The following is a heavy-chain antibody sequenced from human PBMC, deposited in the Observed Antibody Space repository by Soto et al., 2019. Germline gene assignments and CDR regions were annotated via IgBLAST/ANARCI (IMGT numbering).Heavy chain of an antibody. CDR1: GFTFSRYW. J-gene: IGHJ4*02. CDR2: IKQDGSEK. CDR3: ARARFYDILTGLSALDY. Sequence: EVQLVESGGGLVQPGGSLRLSCAASGFTFSRYWMSWVRQAPGKGLEWVANIKQDGSEKYYVDSVKGRFTISRDNAKNSLDLQMNSLRAEDTAVYYCARARFYDILTGLSALDYWGQGTLVTVSS. V-gene: IGHV3-7*01. D-gene: IGHD3-9*01.